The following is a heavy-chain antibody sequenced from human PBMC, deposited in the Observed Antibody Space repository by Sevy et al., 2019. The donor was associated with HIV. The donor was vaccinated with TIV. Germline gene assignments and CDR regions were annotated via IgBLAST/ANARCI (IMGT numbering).Heavy chain of an antibody. V-gene: IGHV3-21*01. CDR2: ISSSSSYI. Sequence: GGSLRLSCAASGFTFSSYSMNWVRQAPGKGLEWVSSISSSSSYIYYADSVKGRFTISRDNGKNSLYLQMNSLRAEDTAVYYCARDQGKELWFGVNAFDIWGQGTMVTVSS. CDR1: GFTFSSYS. D-gene: IGHD3-10*01. CDR3: ARDQGKELWFGVNAFDI. J-gene: IGHJ3*02.